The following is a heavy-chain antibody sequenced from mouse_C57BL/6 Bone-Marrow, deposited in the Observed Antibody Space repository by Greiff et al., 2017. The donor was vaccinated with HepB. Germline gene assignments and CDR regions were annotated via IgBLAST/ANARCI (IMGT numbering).Heavy chain of an antibody. CDR3: AREGNLLWSYAMDY. V-gene: IGHV1-64*01. J-gene: IGHJ4*01. CDR2: IHPNSGST. CDR1: GYTFTSYW. D-gene: IGHD2-1*01. Sequence: QVQLQQPGAELVKPGASVKLSCTASGYTFTSYWMHWVKQRPGQGLEWIGMIHPNSGSTNYNEKFKSKATLTVDKSSSTAYMQLSSLTSEDSAVYYWAREGNLLWSYAMDYWGQGTSVTVSA.